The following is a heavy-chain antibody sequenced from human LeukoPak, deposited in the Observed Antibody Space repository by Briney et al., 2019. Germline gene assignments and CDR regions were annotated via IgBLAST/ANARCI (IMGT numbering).Heavy chain of an antibody. Sequence: GRSLRLSCAASGFTFSSYGMHWVRQAPGKGLEWVAVISYDGSNKYYADSVKGRFTISRDNSKNTLYLQMNSLRAEDMAVYYCARIEWERLGRAFDIWGQGTMVTVSS. CDR3: ARIEWERLGRAFDI. CDR1: GFTFSSYG. V-gene: IGHV3-30*03. J-gene: IGHJ3*02. D-gene: IGHD1-26*01. CDR2: ISYDGSNK.